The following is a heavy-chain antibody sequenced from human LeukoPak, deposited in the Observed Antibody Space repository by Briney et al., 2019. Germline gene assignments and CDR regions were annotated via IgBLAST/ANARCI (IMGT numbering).Heavy chain of an antibody. CDR2: MNPNSGNT. Sequence: ASVKVSCKASGYTFTTYDINWVRQATGQGLERMGWMNPNSGNTGYAQKFQGRVTITRSTSISTAYMELSSLRSEDTAVYYCARRSGSGRNPFHIWGQGTMVTVSS. CDR3: ARRSGSGRNPFHI. V-gene: IGHV1-8*03. CDR1: GYTFTTYD. D-gene: IGHD3-10*01. J-gene: IGHJ3*02.